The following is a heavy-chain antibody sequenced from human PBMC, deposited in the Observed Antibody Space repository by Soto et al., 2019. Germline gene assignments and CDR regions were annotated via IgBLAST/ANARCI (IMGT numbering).Heavy chain of an antibody. CDR3: ARSYFDYGDYCSTNSDY. CDR1: GFTFSSYW. V-gene: IGHV3-74*01. Sequence: GGSLRLSCAASGFTFSSYWMHWVRQAPGKGLVWVSRLNSDGSTTSYADSVKGRFTISRDNAKNTLYLQMNSLRAEDTAVYYCARSYFDYGDYCSTNSDYWGQGTLVTVSS. D-gene: IGHD4-17*01. CDR2: LNSDGSTT. J-gene: IGHJ4*02.